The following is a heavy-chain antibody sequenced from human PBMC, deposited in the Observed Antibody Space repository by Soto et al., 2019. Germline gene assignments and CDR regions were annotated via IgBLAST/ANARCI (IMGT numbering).Heavy chain of an antibody. J-gene: IGHJ5*01. D-gene: IGHD2-15*01. CDR2: TYKSTTT. CDR1: GDSISTVDYF. Sequence: SETLSLTCSVSGDSISTVDYFWAWIRQPPGQALEYIGYTYKSTTTYYNPSFESRVAISLDTSKSQFSLNVTSVTAADTAVYFCARGRYCLTGRCFPNWFDSWGQGTLVT. CDR3: ARGRYCLTGRCFPNWFDS. V-gene: IGHV4-30-4*01.